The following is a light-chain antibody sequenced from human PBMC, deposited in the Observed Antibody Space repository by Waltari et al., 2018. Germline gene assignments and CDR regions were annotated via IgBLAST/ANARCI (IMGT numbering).Light chain of an antibody. CDR1: NIGSKN. V-gene: IGLV3-21*04. CDR2: DDS. Sequence: SYVLTQPPSVSVAPGKTASITCGGNNIGSKNVHWYQQRPGQAPTLVIYDDSDRPSRVPGRFSCSNSGNTATLTIRRGEAGDEAYYYCQVLDNDTDQVVFGGGTKLTVL. J-gene: IGLJ2*01. CDR3: QVLDNDTDQVV.